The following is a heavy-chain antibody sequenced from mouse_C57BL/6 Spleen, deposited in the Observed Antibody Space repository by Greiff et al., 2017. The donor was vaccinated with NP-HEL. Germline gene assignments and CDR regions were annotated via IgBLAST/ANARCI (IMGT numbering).Heavy chain of an antibody. CDR3: TRGYSNSWFAY. Sequence: QVQLQQSGAELVRPGASVTLSCKASGYTFTDYEMHWVKQTPVHGLEWIGAIDPETGGTAYNQKFKGKAILTADTSSSTAYMELRSLTSEDSAVYYCTRGYSNSWFAYWGQGTLVTVSA. V-gene: IGHV1-15*01. CDR2: IDPETGGT. J-gene: IGHJ3*01. CDR1: GYTFTDYE. D-gene: IGHD2-5*01.